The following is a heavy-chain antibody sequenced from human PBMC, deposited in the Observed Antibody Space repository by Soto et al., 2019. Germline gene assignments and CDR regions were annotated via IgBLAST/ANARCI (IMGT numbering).Heavy chain of an antibody. CDR3: TRGSGIVITLGGVIVTAFDI. D-gene: IGHD3-16*02. J-gene: IGHJ3*02. CDR2: IRSKVYGGTT. CDR1: GFTFGDHT. Sequence: EVQLVESGGGLVQPGRSLRLPCTASGFTFGDHTMSWFRQAPGKGPEWVGFIRSKVYGGTTEYAASVKGRFTISRDDSKSIAQLQMNSLKTEDTAVYYCTRGSGIVITLGGVIVTAFDIWGQGTMVTVSS. V-gene: IGHV3-49*03.